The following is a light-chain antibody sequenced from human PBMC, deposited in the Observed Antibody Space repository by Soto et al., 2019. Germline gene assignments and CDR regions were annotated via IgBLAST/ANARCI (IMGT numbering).Light chain of an antibody. CDR3: QQYNNWPPLT. Sequence: ETVMTQSPVTLSVSPGERATLSGRASQSVSSNLAWYQQKPGQAPRLLIYGASARATGIPARFSGSGSGTEFTLTITSLQSEDFALYFCQQYNNWPPLTFGGGTKVDIK. CDR1: QSVSSN. V-gene: IGKV3-15*01. J-gene: IGKJ4*01. CDR2: GAS.